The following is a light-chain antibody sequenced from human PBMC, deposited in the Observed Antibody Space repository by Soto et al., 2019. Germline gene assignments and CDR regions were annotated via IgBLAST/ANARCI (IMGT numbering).Light chain of an antibody. CDR2: GAS. Sequence: EIVLTQSPGTLSLSPGERATLSCRASQSVGRDYLAWYQHQPGQAPRLLIYGASIRATGIPDRFGGSGSGTDFTLTISKLEPEDFAVYLCQQYASSPLTFGGGTKVEIK. CDR1: QSVGRDY. J-gene: IGKJ4*01. V-gene: IGKV3-20*01. CDR3: QQYASSPLT.